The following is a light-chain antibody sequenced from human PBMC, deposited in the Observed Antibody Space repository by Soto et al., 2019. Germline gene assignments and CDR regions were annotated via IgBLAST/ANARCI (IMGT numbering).Light chain of an antibody. CDR1: QSISSN. J-gene: IGKJ1*01. V-gene: IGKV3-15*01. Sequence: EIVMTQSPATLSVSPGDRATLSCRASQSISSNLAWYQQKPGQAPRLLMYGASTRATDIPARFSGSGSGTEFTLTISSLQSEDFAVYYCQQYKNWPQTFGQGTKVEIK. CDR3: QQYKNWPQT. CDR2: GAS.